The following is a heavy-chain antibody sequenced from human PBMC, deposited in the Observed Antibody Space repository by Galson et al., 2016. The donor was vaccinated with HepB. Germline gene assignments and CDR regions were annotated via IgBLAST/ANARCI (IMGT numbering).Heavy chain of an antibody. CDR3: ARESYNRFDP. V-gene: IGHV3-7*01. Sequence: SLRLSCAASGFPFTTYWMTWVRQAPGKGLEWVANMKGDGSARYYLDSAKGRFTISRDNGKNSLFLQMNSLRVEDTAIYYCARESYNRFDPWGQGTLVTVSS. CDR1: GFPFTTYW. J-gene: IGHJ5*02. CDR2: MKGDGSAR.